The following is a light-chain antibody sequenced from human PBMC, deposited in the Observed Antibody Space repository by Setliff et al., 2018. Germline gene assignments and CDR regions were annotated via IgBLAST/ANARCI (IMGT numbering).Light chain of an antibody. CDR2: KNS. J-gene: IGLJ1*01. Sequence: QSVLTQPPSASGTPGQRVTISCSGSSSNIGSHSVSWHQQLPGTAPKLLIYKNSQRSSGVPDRFSGSKSGTSASLAISGLQSEDEADYHCATWDDSLNGYVFASGTKVTVL. V-gene: IGLV1-44*01. CDR1: SSNIGSHS. CDR3: ATWDDSLNGYV.